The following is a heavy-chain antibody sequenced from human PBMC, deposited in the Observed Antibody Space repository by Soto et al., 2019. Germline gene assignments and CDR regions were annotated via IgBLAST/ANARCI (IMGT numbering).Heavy chain of an antibody. CDR3: ARRSLRFFEWPRF. J-gene: IGHJ4*02. V-gene: IGHV4-31*03. Sequence: SETLSLTCTVSGGSISSGGYYWSWIRQHPGKGLEWIGYIYYSGSTYYNPSLKGRVTISVDTSKNQFSLKLSSVTAADTAVYYCARRSLRFFEWPRFWGQGPLVTVSS. D-gene: IGHD3-3*01. CDR1: GGSISSGGYY. CDR2: IYYSGST.